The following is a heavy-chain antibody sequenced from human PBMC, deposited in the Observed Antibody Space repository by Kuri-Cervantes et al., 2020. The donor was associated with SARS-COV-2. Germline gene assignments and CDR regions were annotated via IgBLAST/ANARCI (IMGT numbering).Heavy chain of an antibody. CDR3: ASLTIVRITIFGVVPADRRFDY. J-gene: IGHJ4*02. V-gene: IGHV3-33*08. CDR1: GFTFSSYG. D-gene: IGHD3-3*01. Sequence: GESLKISCAASGFTFSSYGMHWVRQAPGRGLEWVAVIWYDGSNKYYADSVKGRFTISRDNSKNTLYLQMNSLRAEDTAVYYCASLTIVRITIFGVVPADRRFDYWGQGTLVTVSS. CDR2: IWYDGSNK.